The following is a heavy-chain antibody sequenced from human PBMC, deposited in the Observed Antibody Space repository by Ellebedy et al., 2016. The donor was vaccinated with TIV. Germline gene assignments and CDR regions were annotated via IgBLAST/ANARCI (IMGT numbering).Heavy chain of an antibody. CDR1: GFTFSSYW. J-gene: IGHJ3*02. CDR3: ATHGGWFGEYRALDAFDI. D-gene: IGHD3-10*01. Sequence: GESLKISCAASGFTFSSYWMSWVRQAPGKGLEWVANIKQDGSEKYYVDSVKGRFTISRDNAKNSLYLQMNGLRAEDTAVYYCATHGGWFGEYRALDAFDIWGQGTMVTVSS. CDR2: IKQDGSEK. V-gene: IGHV3-7*03.